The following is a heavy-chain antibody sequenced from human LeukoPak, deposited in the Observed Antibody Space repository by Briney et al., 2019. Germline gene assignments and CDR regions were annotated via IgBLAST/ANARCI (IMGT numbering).Heavy chain of an antibody. CDR1: GGSISSYY. CDR3: ARRGSLRPYNWFGP. CDR2: IYYSGST. D-gene: IGHD3-16*01. J-gene: IGHJ5*02. Sequence: SETLSLTCTVSGGSISSYYWSWIRQPPGKGLEWIGYIYYSGSTNYNPSLKSRVTISVDTSKNQFSLKLSSVTAADTAVYYCARRGSLRPYNWFGPWGQGTLVTVSS. V-gene: IGHV4-59*08.